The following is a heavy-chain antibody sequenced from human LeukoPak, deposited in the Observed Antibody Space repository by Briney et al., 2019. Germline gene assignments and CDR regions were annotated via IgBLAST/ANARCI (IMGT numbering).Heavy chain of an antibody. V-gene: IGHV5-51*01. Sequence: GESLKISCKGSGYSFTSYWIGWVRPMPGKGLEWMAIIYPGDSDTKYSPSFQDQVTISADKSINTAYLHWRSLKASDTAMYYCARLSMIDTFDIWGLGTVVTVSS. CDR3: ARLSMIDTFDI. J-gene: IGHJ3*02. D-gene: IGHD3-22*01. CDR2: IYPGDSDT. CDR1: GYSFTSYW.